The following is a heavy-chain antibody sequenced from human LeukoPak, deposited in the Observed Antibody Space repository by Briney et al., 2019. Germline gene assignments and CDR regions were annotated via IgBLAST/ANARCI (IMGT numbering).Heavy chain of an antibody. CDR1: GFTFSSHG. V-gene: IGHV3-30*02. CDR3: AKGGRITLFGVVDS. Sequence: GGSLRLSCAASGFTFSSHGIHWVRQAPGKGPEWVAFLRYDGSNAYYSDSVKGRFTISRDNSRNTVHLEMNGLRPEDTAVYYCAKGGRITLFGVVDSWGQGTLVTVSS. J-gene: IGHJ5*01. D-gene: IGHD3-3*01. CDR2: LRYDGSNA.